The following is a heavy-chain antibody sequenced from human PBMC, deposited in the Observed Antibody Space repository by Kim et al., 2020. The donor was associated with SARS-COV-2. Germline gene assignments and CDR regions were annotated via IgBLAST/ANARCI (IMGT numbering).Heavy chain of an antibody. V-gene: IGHV1-18*01. CDR1: GYTFTSYG. J-gene: IGHJ4*02. CDR3: ARDGYYDFWSGYYHFDY. Sequence: ASVKVSCKASGYTFTSYGISWVRQAPGQGLEWMGWISAYNGNTNYAQKLQGRVTMTTDTSTSTAYMELRSLRSDDTAVYYCARDGYYDFWSGYYHFDYWGQGTLVTVSS. D-gene: IGHD3-3*01. CDR2: ISAYNGNT.